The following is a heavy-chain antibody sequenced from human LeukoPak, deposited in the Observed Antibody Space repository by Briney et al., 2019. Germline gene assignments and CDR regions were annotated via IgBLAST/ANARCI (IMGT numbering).Heavy chain of an antibody. V-gene: IGHV1-18*01. CDR1: GYTFTSYG. CDR3: AREAIYYDSSGYYDFDY. Sequence: ASVKVSCEASGYTFTSYGISWVRQAPGQGLEWMGWISAYNGKTNYAQKLQGRVTMTTDTSTSTAYMELRSLRSDDTAVYYCAREAIYYDSSGYYDFDYWGQGTLVTVSS. D-gene: IGHD3-22*01. J-gene: IGHJ4*02. CDR2: ISAYNGKT.